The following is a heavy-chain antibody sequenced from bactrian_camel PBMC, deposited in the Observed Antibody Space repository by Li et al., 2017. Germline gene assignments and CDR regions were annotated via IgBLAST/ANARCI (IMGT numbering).Heavy chain of an antibody. CDR3: ASRYNVYDRPFGY. CDR1: GFNTADSP. V-gene: IGHV3S60*01. J-gene: IGHJ6*01. Sequence: HVQLVESGGGSVQAGGSLNLSCTTSGFNTADSPMAWYRQAPGKECELVSMVRGDGTTKYADSVKGRFTISRDNAKNTVYLQMNSLKSVDTALCYCASRYNVYDRPFGYWGQGTQVTVS. CDR2: VRGDGTT. D-gene: IGHD4*01.